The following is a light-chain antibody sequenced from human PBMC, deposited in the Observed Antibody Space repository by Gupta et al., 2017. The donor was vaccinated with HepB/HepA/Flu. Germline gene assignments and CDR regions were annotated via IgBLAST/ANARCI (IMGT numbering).Light chain of an antibody. CDR1: SSDVGSYNL. J-gene: IGLJ3*02. V-gene: IGLV2-23*02. Sequence: QSALTQPASVSGSPGQSITISCTGTSSDVGSYNLVSWYQQHPGKAPKLMIYEVSQRPSGVSNRFSGSKSGNTASLTISGLQAEDEADYYCCSHADNFTPWLFGGGTTLTVL. CDR3: CSHADNFTPWL. CDR2: EVS.